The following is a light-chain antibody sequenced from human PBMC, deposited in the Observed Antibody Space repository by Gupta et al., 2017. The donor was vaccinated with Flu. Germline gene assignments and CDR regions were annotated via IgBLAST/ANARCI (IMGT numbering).Light chain of an antibody. Sequence: TLSRVVVGSHKQSVTISCTGTSSDVGHYDFVSWYQQQSGKAPKVMIFYVSPRPSGGPARVSGAKSCNTAALTISANQGEEAADYSFCANAGGQNGVFGGGTKLTVL. CDR3: CANAGGQNGV. CDR1: SSDVGHYDF. V-gene: IGLV2-11*01. J-gene: IGLJ2*01. CDR2: YVS.